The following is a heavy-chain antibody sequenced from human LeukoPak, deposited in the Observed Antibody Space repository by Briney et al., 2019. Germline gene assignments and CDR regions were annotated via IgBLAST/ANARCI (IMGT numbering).Heavy chain of an antibody. CDR3: ARGVAGHYYFDY. CDR1: GYTFSSSG. CDR2: ISPYNGNT. V-gene: IGHV1-18*01. Sequence: ASVKVSCESSGYTFSSSGINWVRQAPGQGLEWMGWISPYNGNTNSAQKLQGRVTMTTDTSTSTAYMELRSLTSDDTAVYYCARGVAGHYYFDYWGQGTLVTVSS. D-gene: IGHD6-19*01. J-gene: IGHJ4*02.